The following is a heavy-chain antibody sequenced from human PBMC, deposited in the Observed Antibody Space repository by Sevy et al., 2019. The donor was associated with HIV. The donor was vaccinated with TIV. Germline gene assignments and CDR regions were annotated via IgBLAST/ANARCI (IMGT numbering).Heavy chain of an antibody. J-gene: IGHJ4*02. CDR1: GFTFSSYE. V-gene: IGHV3-48*03. D-gene: IGHD3-22*01. CDR2: ISSSGSWI. Sequence: GSLRLCCAASGFTFSSYEMNWVRQAPGKGLEWVSYISSSGSWIYYADSVKGRFTISRDNAKNSLYLQMNSLRAEDTAVYYCAGGVVIGTTLDYRGQGTLVTVSS. CDR3: AGGVVIGTTLDY.